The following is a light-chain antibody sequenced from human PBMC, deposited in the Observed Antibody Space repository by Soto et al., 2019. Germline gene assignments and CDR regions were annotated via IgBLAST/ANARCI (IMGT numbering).Light chain of an antibody. CDR2: GAS. CDR1: QSVSSSY. Sequence: EIVLTQSPATLSLSPGERVTLSCRASQSVSSSYLAWYQQKPGQAPRLLIYGASSRATGIPDTFSGSGSGADFTLTSSRLEPEDFAVYYCQQYGSSPPTFGQGTKVDIK. J-gene: IGKJ1*01. CDR3: QQYGSSPPT. V-gene: IGKV3-20*01.